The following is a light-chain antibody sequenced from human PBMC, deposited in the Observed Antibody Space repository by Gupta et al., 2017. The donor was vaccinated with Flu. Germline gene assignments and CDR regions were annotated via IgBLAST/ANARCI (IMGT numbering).Light chain of an antibody. CDR2: DNS. CDR3: NSLETTDNNQAV. CDR1: SLSSSD. V-gene: IGLV3-19*01. J-gene: IGLJ2*01. Sequence: QTVSTTSQGDSLSSSDEICFQHKPEHAPALLLYDNSIRHSGSPARFSGSSSGNTSALTITGAQAEEEAAYYCNSLETTDNNQAVFGGGTKRTVL.